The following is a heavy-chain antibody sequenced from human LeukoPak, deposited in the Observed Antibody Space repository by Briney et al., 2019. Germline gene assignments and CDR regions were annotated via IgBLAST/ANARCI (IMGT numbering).Heavy chain of an antibody. CDR1: GGSISSGGYY. Sequence: PSETLSLTCTVSGGSISSGGYYWRWLRQHPGKGLEWIVYIYYSGSTYSNPSLKSRVTISVDTSKNQFSLKLSAVTAADTAVYYCARGYGYYDSSGPGAFDIWGQGTMVTVAS. CDR3: ARGYGYYDSSGPGAFDI. D-gene: IGHD3-22*01. CDR2: IYYSGST. V-gene: IGHV4-31*03. J-gene: IGHJ3*02.